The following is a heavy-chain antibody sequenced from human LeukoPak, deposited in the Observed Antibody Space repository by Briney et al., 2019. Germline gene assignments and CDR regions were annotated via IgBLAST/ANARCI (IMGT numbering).Heavy chain of an antibody. V-gene: IGHV4-38-2*02. D-gene: IGHD6-19*01. CDR1: GYSISSGYY. CDR2: IYHSGST. CDR3: ARADSQQWLVSTPYYFDY. Sequence: SETLSLICTVSGYSISSGYYWGWIRQPPGKGLEWIGSIYHSGSTYYNPSLKSRVTISVDTSKNQFSLKLSSVTAADTAVYYCARADSQQWLVSTPYYFDYWGQGTLVTVSS. J-gene: IGHJ4*02.